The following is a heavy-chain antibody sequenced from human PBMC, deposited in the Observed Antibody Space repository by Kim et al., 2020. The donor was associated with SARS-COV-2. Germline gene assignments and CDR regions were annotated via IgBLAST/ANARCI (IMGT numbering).Heavy chain of an antibody. J-gene: IGHJ6*02. Sequence: GGSLRLSCAASGFTFDDYAMHWVRQAPGKGLEWVSGISWNIGSIGYADAVKGRFTISRENAKNSLYLQMNSLRAEDTALYYCEKDMRSSWSGYIPPYYYYGMDVWGHGPTVTVSS. CDR1: GFTFDDYA. V-gene: IGHV3-9*01. D-gene: IGHD3-3*01. CDR3: EKDMRSSWSGYIPPYYYYGMDV. CDR2: ISWNIGSI.